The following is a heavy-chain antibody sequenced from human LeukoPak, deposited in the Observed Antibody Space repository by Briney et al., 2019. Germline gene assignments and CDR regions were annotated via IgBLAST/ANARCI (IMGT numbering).Heavy chain of an antibody. V-gene: IGHV3-30-3*01. Sequence: GGSLRLSCAASGFTFSSYAMHWVRQAPGKGLEWVAVISYDGSNKYYADSVKGRFTISSDNSKNTLYLQMNSLRAEDTAVYYCARVRVTGTTSGAFGYWGQGTLVTVSS. J-gene: IGHJ4*02. D-gene: IGHD1-1*01. CDR1: GFTFSSYA. CDR2: ISYDGSNK. CDR3: ARVRVTGTTSGAFGY.